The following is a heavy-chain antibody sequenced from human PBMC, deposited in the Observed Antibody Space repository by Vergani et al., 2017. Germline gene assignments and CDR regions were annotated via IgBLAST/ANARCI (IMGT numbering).Heavy chain of an antibody. J-gene: IGHJ6*02. V-gene: IGHV1-69*09. Sequence: QVQLVQSGAEVKKPGASVKVSCKASGYTFTSYDISWVRQAPGQGLEWMGRIIPILGIANYAQKFQGRVTITADKSTSTAYMELSSLRSEDTAVYYCATNFLGYYYGMDVWGQGTTVTVSS. CDR1: GYTFTSYD. CDR2: IIPILGIA. D-gene: IGHD3-3*01. CDR3: ATNFLGYYYGMDV.